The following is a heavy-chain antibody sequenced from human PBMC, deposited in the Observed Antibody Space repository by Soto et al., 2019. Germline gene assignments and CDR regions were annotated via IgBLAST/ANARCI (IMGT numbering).Heavy chain of an antibody. Sequence: SLRLSCAASGFTFSAYNMNWVRQPPGKGLEWVSSITSSSSSIYYADSLKGRFTISRDNAKNSLYLQMNSLRAEDTAVYYCASHYGDNGWFDPWGQGTLVTVSS. CDR3: ASHYGDNGWFDP. D-gene: IGHD4-17*01. CDR1: GFTFSAYN. V-gene: IGHV3-21*06. CDR2: ITSSSSSI. J-gene: IGHJ5*02.